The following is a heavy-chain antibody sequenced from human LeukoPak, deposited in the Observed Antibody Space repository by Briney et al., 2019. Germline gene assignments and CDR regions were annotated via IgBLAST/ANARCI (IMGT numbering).Heavy chain of an antibody. V-gene: IGHV1-2*02. J-gene: IGHJ4*02. CDR3: ARIDAYYYGSGSYEDY. Sequence: ASVKVSCKASGYTFTGYYMHWVRQAPGQGLEWMGWINPNSGGTNYAQKLQGRVTMTTDTSTSTAYMELRSLRSDDTAVYYCARIDAYYYGSGSYEDYWGQGTLVTVSS. CDR1: GYTFTGYY. D-gene: IGHD3-10*01. CDR2: INPNSGGT.